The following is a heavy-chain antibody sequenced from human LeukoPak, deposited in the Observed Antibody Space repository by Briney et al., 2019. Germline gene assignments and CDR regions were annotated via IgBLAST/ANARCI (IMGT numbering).Heavy chain of an antibody. CDR2: IIPIFGTT. D-gene: IGHD5-12*01. V-gene: IGHV1-69*05. Sequence: SVKVSCKASGGTFSSYAISWVRQAPGQGLEWMGGIIPIFGTTNYAQKFQGRVTITTDESTSTAYMELSSLRSEDTAVYYCATYSGYDRHYYYFYYMDVWGKGTTVTVSS. J-gene: IGHJ6*03. CDR1: GGTFSSYA. CDR3: ATYSGYDRHYYYFYYMDV.